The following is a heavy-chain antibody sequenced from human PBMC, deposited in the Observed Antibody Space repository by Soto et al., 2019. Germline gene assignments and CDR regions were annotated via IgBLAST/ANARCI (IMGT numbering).Heavy chain of an antibody. Sequence: QVQLQESGPGLVKPSQTLSLTCTVSGGSISSGGYYWSWIRQHPGKGLEWIGYISYSGSTYYNPSLKSRFTISVDTSKNQSSLKLSSVTAADTAVYYCARRGCGSAFDIWGQGTMVTVSS. CDR3: ARRGCGSAFDI. D-gene: IGHD2-15*01. CDR2: ISYSGST. CDR1: GGSISSGGYY. J-gene: IGHJ3*02. V-gene: IGHV4-31*03.